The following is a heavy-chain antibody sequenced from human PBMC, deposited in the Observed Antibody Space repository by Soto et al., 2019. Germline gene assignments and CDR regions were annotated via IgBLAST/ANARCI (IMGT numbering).Heavy chain of an antibody. D-gene: IGHD5-18*01. CDR3: ARQEDTDMVSHAFDI. CDR2: ISSSSSYI. V-gene: IGHV3-21*01. J-gene: IGHJ3*02. CDR1: GFTFSSYS. Sequence: PGGSLRLSCAASGFTFSSYSMNWVRQAPGKGLEWVSSISSSSSYIYYADSVKGRFTISRDNAKNSLYLQMNSLRAEDTAVYYCARQEDTDMVSHAFDIWRQGTMVTVSS.